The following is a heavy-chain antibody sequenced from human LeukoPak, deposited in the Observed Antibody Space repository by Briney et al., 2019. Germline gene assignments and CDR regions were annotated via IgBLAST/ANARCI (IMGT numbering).Heavy chain of an antibody. V-gene: IGHV3-23*01. CDR2: ISGSGGST. J-gene: IGHJ4*02. Sequence: GGSLRLSCAASGFTFSSYAMSWVRQAPGKGLEWVSAISGSGGSTYYADSVKGRFTTSRDNSKNTLYLQMNSLRAEDTAVYYCAKDRMGIQLWLLFDYWGQGTLVTVSS. CDR1: GFTFSSYA. CDR3: AKDRMGIQLWLLFDY. D-gene: IGHD5-18*01.